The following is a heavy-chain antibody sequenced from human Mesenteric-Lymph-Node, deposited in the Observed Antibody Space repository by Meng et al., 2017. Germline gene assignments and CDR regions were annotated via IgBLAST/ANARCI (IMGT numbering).Heavy chain of an antibody. D-gene: IGHD3-22*01. CDR2: ISYSGST. CDR3: ARTHFYDSSNYGFDY. J-gene: IGHJ4*02. CDR1: GGSISIGDYY. Sequence: QGHRQESGPGLMNPSQTLPPTCTVSGGSISIGDYYWSWIRQPPGKGLEWIGYISYSGSTYYNPSLKSRVTISVDTSKNQFSLKLSSVTAADTAVYYCARTHFYDSSNYGFDYWGQGTLVTVSS. V-gene: IGHV4-30-4*01.